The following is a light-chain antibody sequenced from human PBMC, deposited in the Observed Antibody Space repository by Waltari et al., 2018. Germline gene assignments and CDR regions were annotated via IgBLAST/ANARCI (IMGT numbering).Light chain of an antibody. Sequence: IVMTQSPLSLPVTPGEPASISCRSSQNLVHSNGYTYLDWYVQKPGQSPQLLSYSGSIRASGVTDRFSGSGSGTDFTLEISRVEAEDVGVYYCMEALQTPRFTFGPGTRVEIK. V-gene: IGKV2-28*01. CDR3: MEALQTPRFT. CDR1: QNLVHSNGYTY. J-gene: IGKJ3*01. CDR2: SGS.